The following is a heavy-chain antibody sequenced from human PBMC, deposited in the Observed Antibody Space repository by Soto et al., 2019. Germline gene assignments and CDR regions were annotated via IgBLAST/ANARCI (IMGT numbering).Heavy chain of an antibody. D-gene: IGHD6-13*01. Sequence: QVQLVQSGAEVKKPGASVKVSCTASGDTFTSYYMHWVRQAPGQGLEWVGKINPTGRSTSYAQKCQSSVTMTRDTSTSTVYMELSSLRSEDTGVYFCARDLAPYSSTFDLQYWGPDTLVTVSS. CDR1: GDTFTSYY. J-gene: IGHJ1*01. CDR3: ARDLAPYSSTFDLQY. V-gene: IGHV1-46*03. CDR2: INPTGRST.